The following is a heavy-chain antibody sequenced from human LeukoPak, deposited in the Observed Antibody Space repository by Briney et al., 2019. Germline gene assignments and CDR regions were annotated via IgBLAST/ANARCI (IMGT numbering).Heavy chain of an antibody. CDR1: GFTFRDYA. J-gene: IGHJ4*02. D-gene: IGHD6-19*01. CDR3: AGSYTRGWYAWGH. CDR2: IGSTSGIT. Sequence: GGSLRLSCVASGFTFRDYAMSWVRQAPEKGLEWISTIGSTSGITYYADSVKGRFAIPTDSSKNTLYLQMNSLRAEDTAVYFCAGSYTRGWYAWGHWGQGTLVTVSS. V-gene: IGHV3-23*01.